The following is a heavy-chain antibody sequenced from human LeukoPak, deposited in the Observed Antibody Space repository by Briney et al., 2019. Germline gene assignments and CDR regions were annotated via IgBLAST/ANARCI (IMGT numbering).Heavy chain of an antibody. Sequence: ASVTVSCKASGYTFTSYGISWVRQAPVQGLEWMGWISSYNGNTNYAQKLQGRVTMTTDTSTSTAYMELRSLRSDDTAVYYCTRDARAPYDFWSGSLYGMDVWGQGTTVTVSS. D-gene: IGHD3-3*01. CDR2: ISSYNGNT. J-gene: IGHJ6*01. V-gene: IGHV1-18*01. CDR3: TRDARAPYDFWSGSLYGMDV. CDR1: GYTFTSYG.